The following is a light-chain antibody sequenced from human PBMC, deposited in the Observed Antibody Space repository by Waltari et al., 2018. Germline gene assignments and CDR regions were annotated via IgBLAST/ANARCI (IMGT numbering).Light chain of an antibody. CDR1: SSYVGSFNL. Sequence: QSALTQPASVSGSPGQSITITCTGTSSYVGSFNLVSWYQQHPGKAPKLIIYEATNRPSGVSNRFSGSKSGNTASLTISGLQADDEADYCCCSYTGTSPLYVFGTGTKVCVL. CDR3: CSYTGTSPLYV. CDR2: EAT. V-gene: IGLV2-23*01. J-gene: IGLJ1*01.